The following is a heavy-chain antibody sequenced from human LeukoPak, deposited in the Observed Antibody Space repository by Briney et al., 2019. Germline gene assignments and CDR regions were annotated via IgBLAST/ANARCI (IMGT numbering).Heavy chain of an antibody. Sequence: SETLSLTCTVSGGSISSYYWSWIRQPPGKGLEWIGYIYYSGSTNYNPSLKSRVTISVDRSKNQFSLKLSSVTAADTAVYYCARGDGYNYDFDYWGQGTLVTISS. J-gene: IGHJ4*02. CDR3: ARGDGYNYDFDY. CDR1: GGSISSYY. CDR2: IYYSGST. D-gene: IGHD5-24*01. V-gene: IGHV4-59*12.